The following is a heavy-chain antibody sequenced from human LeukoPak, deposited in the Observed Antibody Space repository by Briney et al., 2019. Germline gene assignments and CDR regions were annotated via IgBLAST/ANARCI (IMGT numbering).Heavy chain of an antibody. CDR2: ISSSGSTI. J-gene: IGHJ6*04. Sequence: PGGSLRLSCAASGFPFSSYWMNWVRQAPGKGLGWGSYISSSGSTIYYADSMKGRFTISRDNAKNSLYLQMNSLRAEDTAVYYCAELGITMIGGVWGKGTTVTISS. V-gene: IGHV3-48*04. CDR1: GFPFSSYW. CDR3: AELGITMIGGV. D-gene: IGHD3-10*02.